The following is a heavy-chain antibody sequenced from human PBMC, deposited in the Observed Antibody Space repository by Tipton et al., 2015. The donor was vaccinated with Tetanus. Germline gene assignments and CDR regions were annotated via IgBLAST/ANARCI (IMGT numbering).Heavy chain of an antibody. J-gene: IGHJ5*02. CDR1: GFTFSGYS. D-gene: IGHD1-26*01. Sequence: SLRLSCAASGFTFSGYSMNWVRQAPGKGLEWVSSISSSGSHMYYAESVRGRFSISRDNAKNSLYLQMNSLRADDTALYYCAREGSSGWFDPWGRGTLVTVPS. CDR2: ISSSGSHM. V-gene: IGHV3-21*06. CDR3: AREGSSGWFDP.